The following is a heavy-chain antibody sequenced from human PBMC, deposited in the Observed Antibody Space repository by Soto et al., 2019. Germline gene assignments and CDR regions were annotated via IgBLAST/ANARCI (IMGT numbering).Heavy chain of an antibody. Sequence: QVQMVQSGAEVKKPGSSVKVSCKASGGTFTNYVINWVRQAPGQGLEWMGGIIPIFGRADYAQKFRVRVTITADESTRTAYMELSSLTSEDTAVYYCARALRGYSYGYVDWGQGTLVTVSS. CDR2: IIPIFGRA. V-gene: IGHV1-69*01. CDR1: GGTFTNYV. D-gene: IGHD5-18*01. J-gene: IGHJ4*02. CDR3: ARALRGYSYGYVD.